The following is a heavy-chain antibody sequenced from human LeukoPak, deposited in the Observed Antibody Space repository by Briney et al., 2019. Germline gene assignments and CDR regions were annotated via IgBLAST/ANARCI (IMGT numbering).Heavy chain of an antibody. CDR1: GFTFSSYS. CDR3: ARAVRSVAFDI. J-gene: IGHJ3*02. V-gene: IGHV3-7*01. D-gene: IGHD3-10*01. CDR2: IKQDGSEK. Sequence: GGSLRLSCAASGFTFSSYSMNWVRQAPGKGLEWVANIKQDGSEKYYVDSVKGRFTISRDNAKNSLYLQMNSLRAEDTAVYYGARAVRSVAFDIWGQGTMVTVSS.